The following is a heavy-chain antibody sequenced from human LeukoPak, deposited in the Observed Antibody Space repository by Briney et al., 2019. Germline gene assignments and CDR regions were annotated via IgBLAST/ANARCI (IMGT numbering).Heavy chain of an antibody. CDR2: IYHSGST. J-gene: IGHJ6*03. CDR1: GGSISSSNW. V-gene: IGHV4-4*02. CDR3: ASSEQQLGYYYMDV. D-gene: IGHD6-13*01. Sequence: PSETLSLTCAVSGGSISSSNWWSWVRQPPGKGLEWIGEIYHSGSTNYNPSLKSRVTISVDTSKNQFSLKLSSVTAADTAVYYCASSEQQLGYYYMDVWGKGTTVTVSS.